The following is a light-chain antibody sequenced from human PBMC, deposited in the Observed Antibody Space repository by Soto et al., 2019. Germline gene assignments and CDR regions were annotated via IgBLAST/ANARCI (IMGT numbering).Light chain of an antibody. J-gene: IGKJ1*01. V-gene: IGKV3-20*01. CDR3: QHYDISSWT. CDR2: AAS. Sequence: EIVLTQSPGTLSLSPGEGATLSCRASQSVGRNYLAWYQQKPGQAPRLLIYAASSRATGIPDRFSGSGFGTDFTLTISRLEPEDFAVYYCQHYDISSWTFGQGTKV. CDR1: QSVGRNY.